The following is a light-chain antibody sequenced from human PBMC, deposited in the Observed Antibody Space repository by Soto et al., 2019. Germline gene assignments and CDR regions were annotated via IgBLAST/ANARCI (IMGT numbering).Light chain of an antibody. CDR1: QSVSSY. CDR3: QQRSNWPT. J-gene: IGKJ4*01. V-gene: IGKV3-11*01. CDR2: DAS. Sequence: EIVLTQSPATLSLSPGERATLSRRASQSVSSYLAWYQQKPGQAPRLLIYDASNRATGIPARFSGSGSGTAFTLTISSLEPEDFAVYYCQQRSNWPTFGGGTKVEIK.